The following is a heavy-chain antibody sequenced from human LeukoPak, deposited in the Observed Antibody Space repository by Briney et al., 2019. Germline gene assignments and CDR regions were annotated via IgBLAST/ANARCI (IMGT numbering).Heavy chain of an antibody. D-gene: IGHD3-10*01. J-gene: IGHJ4*02. V-gene: IGHV4-34*01. CDR2: IYHSGST. CDR1: GGSFSGYY. Sequence: SSETLSLTCAVYGGSFSGYYWSWIRQPPGKGLEWIGSIYHSGSTYYNPSLKSRVTISVDTSKNQFSLRLSSVTAADTAVYYCARVYGSGSYYFYYWGQGTLVTVSS. CDR3: ARVYGSGSYYFYY.